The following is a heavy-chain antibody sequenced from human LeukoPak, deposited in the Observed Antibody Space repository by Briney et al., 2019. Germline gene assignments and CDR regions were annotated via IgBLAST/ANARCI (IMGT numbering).Heavy chain of an antibody. J-gene: IGHJ5*02. CDR2: ISAYNGNT. CDR3: ARERGISYGDYAPPRNWFDP. V-gene: IGHV1-18*01. CDR1: GYTFTSYG. D-gene: IGHD4-17*01. Sequence: ASVKVSCKASGYTFTSYGISWVRQAPGQGLEWMGWISAYNGNTNYAQKLQGRVTMTTDTSTSTAYMELRSLRSDDTAVYYCARERGISYGDYAPPRNWFDPWGQGTLVTVSS.